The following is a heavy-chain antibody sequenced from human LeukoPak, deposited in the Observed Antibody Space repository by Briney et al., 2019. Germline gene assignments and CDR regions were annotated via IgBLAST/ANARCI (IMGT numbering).Heavy chain of an antibody. Sequence: SDTLSLTCTVSGYSISSGYYWGWIRQPPGKGLEWIGSIYHSGSTYYNPSLKSRVTISVDTSKNQFSLKLSSVTAADTAVYYCARVWYDGSGYYPYYFDYWGQGTLVTVSS. V-gene: IGHV4-38-2*02. CDR3: ARVWYDGSGYYPYYFDY. CDR2: IYHSGST. J-gene: IGHJ4*02. CDR1: GYSISSGYY. D-gene: IGHD3-22*01.